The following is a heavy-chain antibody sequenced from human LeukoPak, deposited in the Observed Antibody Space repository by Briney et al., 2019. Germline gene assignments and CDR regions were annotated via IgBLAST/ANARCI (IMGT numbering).Heavy chain of an antibody. J-gene: IGHJ6*03. D-gene: IGHD6-13*01. Sequence: SETLSLTCTASGGSISSSSYYWGWIRQPPGKGLEWIGSIYYSGSTYYNPSLKSRVTISVDTSKNQFSLKLSSVTAADTAVYYCARGGRSSSWRDYYYMDVWGKGTTVTVSS. V-gene: IGHV4-39*07. CDR2: IYYSGST. CDR1: GGSISSSSYY. CDR3: ARGGRSSSWRDYYYMDV.